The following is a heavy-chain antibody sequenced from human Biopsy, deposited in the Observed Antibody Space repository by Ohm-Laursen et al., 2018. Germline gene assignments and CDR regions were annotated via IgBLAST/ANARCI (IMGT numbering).Heavy chain of an antibody. Sequence: GSLRLSCTASGFTVGDYYMSWIRQAPGKGLEWLSYISGSGVTKMYADSVKGRFTVSRDNAKNSLYLEMNNLTVEDTAVYYCATDGAGSYNENWGQGTLVRVSS. CDR1: GFTVGDYY. CDR2: ISGSGVTK. J-gene: IGHJ4*02. V-gene: IGHV3-11*01. CDR3: ATDGAGSYNEN. D-gene: IGHD3-10*01.